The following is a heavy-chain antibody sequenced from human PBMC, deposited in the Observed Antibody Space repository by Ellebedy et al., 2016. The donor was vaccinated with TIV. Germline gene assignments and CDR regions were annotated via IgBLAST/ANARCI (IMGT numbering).Heavy chain of an antibody. D-gene: IGHD2-2*02. V-gene: IGHV1-8*01. CDR3: VRDRYCSSSSCYRSGYNWFDP. CDR1: GYTFTSYD. J-gene: IGHJ5*02. Sequence: AASVKVSCKASGYTFTSYDINWVRQATGQGLEWMGWINPTSGNTGYAQKFQGRAIMTRNTSICTASMELSSLRSEDTAVYYCVRDRYCSSSSCYRSGYNWFDPWGRGTLVTVSS. CDR2: INPTSGNT.